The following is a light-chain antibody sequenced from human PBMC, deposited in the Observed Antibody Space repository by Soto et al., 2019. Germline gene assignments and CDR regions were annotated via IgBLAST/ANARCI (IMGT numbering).Light chain of an antibody. CDR1: QTVGSS. CDR3: HQYFSWPQT. Sequence: ETVMTQSPVTLSVSPGEGVTLSCRATQTVGSSLAWYQQKPGQPPRLLIYGASTRATGVPDRFSGSDSGTEFTLTISSLQSEDFAVYYCHQYFSWPQTFGQGTKVEF. CDR2: GAS. J-gene: IGKJ1*01. V-gene: IGKV3-15*01.